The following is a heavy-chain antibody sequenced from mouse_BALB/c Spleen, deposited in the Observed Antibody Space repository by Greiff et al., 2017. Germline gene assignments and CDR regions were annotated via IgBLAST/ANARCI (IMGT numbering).Heavy chain of an antibody. D-gene: IGHD2-14*01. J-gene: IGHJ2*01. CDR2: IHYSGST. V-gene: IGHV3-1*02. CDR1: GYSITSGYS. Sequence: EVKLQESGPDLVKPSQSLSLTCTVTGYSITSGYSWHWIRQFPGNKLEWMGYIHYSGSTTYNPSLKSRISITRDTSKNQFFLQLNSVTTEDTATYYCAKGKVRLFDFDYWGQGTTLTVSS. CDR3: AKGKVRLFDFDY.